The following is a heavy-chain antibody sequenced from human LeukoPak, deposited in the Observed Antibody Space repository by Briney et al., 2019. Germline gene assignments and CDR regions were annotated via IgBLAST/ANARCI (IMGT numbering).Heavy chain of an antibody. J-gene: IGHJ4*02. D-gene: IGHD3-16*02. CDR2: IYYSGST. Sequence: SETLSLTCTVSGGSVSSGGYYWSWIRQPPGKGLEWIGYIYYSGSTNYNPSLKSRVTISVDTSKNQFSLKLASVTAADTAVYYCARVVVHGQSDYWGQGTLVTVSS. CDR3: ARVVVHGQSDY. V-gene: IGHV4-61*08. CDR1: GGSVSSGGYY.